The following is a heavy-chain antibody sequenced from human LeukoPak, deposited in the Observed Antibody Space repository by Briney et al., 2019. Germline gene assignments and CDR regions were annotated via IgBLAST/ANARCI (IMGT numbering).Heavy chain of an antibody. J-gene: IGHJ6*03. D-gene: IGHD3-16*02. Sequence: PSETLSLTCTVSGGSIGTYYWSWVRQSPGTGLEWIGYIYVTGNRYNPYLQSRVTISVDTSRNQFFLKMSSVTAADTAVYYCARHIGGGIEDMDVWGKGTKVTVSS. CDR3: ARHIGGGIEDMDV. V-gene: IGHV4-59*08. CDR2: IYVTGN. CDR1: GGSIGTYY.